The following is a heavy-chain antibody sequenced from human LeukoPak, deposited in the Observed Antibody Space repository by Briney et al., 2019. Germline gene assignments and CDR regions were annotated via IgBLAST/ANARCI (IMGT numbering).Heavy chain of an antibody. CDR1: GYTFTDYY. CDR2: INPTSGAT. Sequence: ASVKVSCKASGYTFTDYYMHWVRQAPGQGLDWVGWINPTSGATSYAQKFQGRVTMTRDTSNNPSYMELSRLRSDDTAVYYCAREFRTTTWSFDAFDLWGQGTMVTVSS. CDR3: AREFRTTTWSFDAFDL. J-gene: IGHJ3*01. V-gene: IGHV1-2*02. D-gene: IGHD1/OR15-1a*01.